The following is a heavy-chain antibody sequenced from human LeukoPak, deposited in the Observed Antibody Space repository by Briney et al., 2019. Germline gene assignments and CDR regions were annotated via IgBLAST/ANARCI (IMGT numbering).Heavy chain of an antibody. J-gene: IGHJ4*02. CDR2: IYHSGST. V-gene: IGHV4-38-2*02. CDR1: GYSISSGYY. D-gene: IGHD6-25*01. Sequence: SETLSLTCTVSGYSISSGYYWGWIRQPPGKGLEWIGSIYHSGSTYYNPSLKSRVTISVDTSKNQFSLKLSSVNAADTAVYYCARKGCGHISGGDYWGQGTLVTVSS. CDR3: ARKGCGHISGGDY.